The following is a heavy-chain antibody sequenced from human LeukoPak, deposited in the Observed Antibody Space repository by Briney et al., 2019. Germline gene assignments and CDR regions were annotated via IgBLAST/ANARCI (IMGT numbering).Heavy chain of an antibody. CDR3: ANDYGGVSNF. J-gene: IGHJ4*02. CDR2: ISPDGRSE. Sequence: GGSLRLSCAGSGFTFRSYGMHWVRQSPGKGLEWLALISPDGRSEYYAGSVKGRFTISRDNSKSTVYLQMNSLRPEDTALYYCANDYGGVSNFWGQGTLVTVSS. CDR1: GFTFRSYG. D-gene: IGHD3-16*01. V-gene: IGHV3-30*18.